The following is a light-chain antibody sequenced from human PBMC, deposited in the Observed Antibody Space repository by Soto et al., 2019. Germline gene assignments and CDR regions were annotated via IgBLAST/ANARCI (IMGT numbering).Light chain of an antibody. CDR2: DAS. Sequence: EIVLTQSPATLSFSLGERATLSCRASQNIRNHLAWYQQKPGQAPRLLIYDASNRATGIPDRFSGGGSGTDFSLTISSLEPEDFAVYYCQQRDTWPPFTFGPGTTVDMK. V-gene: IGKV3-11*01. CDR3: QQRDTWPPFT. CDR1: QNIRNH. J-gene: IGKJ3*01.